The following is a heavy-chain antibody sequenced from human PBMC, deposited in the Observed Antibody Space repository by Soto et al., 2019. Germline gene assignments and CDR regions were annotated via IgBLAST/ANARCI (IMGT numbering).Heavy chain of an antibody. Sequence: QVQLQESGPGLVKPSETLSLTCTVSGGSVSSGSYYWSWIRQPPGKGLEWIGYIYYSGSTNYNPSLKSRVTISVDTSKNQFSRKLSSVTAADTAVYYCAREYSSSSVGSCFDPWGQGTLVTVSS. V-gene: IGHV4-61*01. CDR1: GGSVSSGSYY. D-gene: IGHD6-6*01. CDR2: IYYSGST. J-gene: IGHJ5*02. CDR3: AREYSSSSVGSCFDP.